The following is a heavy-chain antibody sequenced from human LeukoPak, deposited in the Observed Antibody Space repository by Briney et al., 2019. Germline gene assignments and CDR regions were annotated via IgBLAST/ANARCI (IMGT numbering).Heavy chain of an antibody. V-gene: IGHV3-74*03. J-gene: IGHJ4*02. CDR1: GFNFTVYW. Sequence: GGPLRLLYAGWGFNFTVYWMHWLRYARGGGVVWISRIYSDGRSLTYADSVKGRFTISRDNAKNMLYLQMNSLRAEDTAVYYCARGRGLGELAVASFDSWGQGTLVTVSS. CDR3: ARGRGLGELAVASFDS. CDR2: IYSDGRSL. D-gene: IGHD1-7*01.